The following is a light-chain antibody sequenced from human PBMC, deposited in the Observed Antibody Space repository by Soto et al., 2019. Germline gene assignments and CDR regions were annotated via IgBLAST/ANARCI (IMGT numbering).Light chain of an antibody. CDR1: QSISSW. J-gene: IGKJ4*01. Sequence: DIQMTQSPSTLSASVGDRVTITCRASQSISSWLAWYQQKPGKAPKLLIYKASSLESGVPSRFSGSGSGTEFTLTISSLQPDDFATYYCQQGPFFGGGTKVEIK. V-gene: IGKV1-5*03. CDR2: KAS. CDR3: QQGPF.